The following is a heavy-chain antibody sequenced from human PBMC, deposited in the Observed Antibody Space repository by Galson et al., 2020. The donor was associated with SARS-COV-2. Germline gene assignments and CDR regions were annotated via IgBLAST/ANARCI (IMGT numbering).Heavy chain of an antibody. V-gene: IGHV3-33*01. D-gene: IGHD2-8*02. CDR3: VRDGDYSTGYGKDV. CDR2: IWPDGGNK. J-gene: IGHJ6*02. CDR1: GFSLSSYV. Sequence: GESLKISCAASGFSLSSYVMHWVRQAPDKGLEWVAVIWPDGGNKHYVDSVKGRFTISRDNSKNTLSLQMDSLRAKDTAVYYCVRDGDYSTGYGKDVWGQGTTVTVSS.